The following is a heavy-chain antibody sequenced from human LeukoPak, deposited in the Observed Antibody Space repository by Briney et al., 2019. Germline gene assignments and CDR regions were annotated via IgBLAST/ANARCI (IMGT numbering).Heavy chain of an antibody. CDR2: INHGGST. CDR3: ARVSLFSFDP. D-gene: IGHD2-21*01. J-gene: IGHJ5*02. V-gene: IGHV4-34*01. CDR1: GGSFSGYY. Sequence: PSETLSLTCAVYGGSFSGYYWSWIRQPPGKGLEWIGEINHGGSTNYNPSLKSRVTISVDTSKNQFSLKLSSVTAADTAVYYCARVSLFSFDPWGQGTLVTVSS.